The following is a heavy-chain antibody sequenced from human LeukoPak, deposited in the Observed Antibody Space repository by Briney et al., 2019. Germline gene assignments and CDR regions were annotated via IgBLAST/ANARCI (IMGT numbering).Heavy chain of an antibody. CDR2: IYYSGST. V-gene: IGHV4-39*01. CDR1: GGSISSSSYY. J-gene: IGHJ6*02. D-gene: IGHD4-23*01. CDR3: ARGDNYGGHYYYYGMDV. Sequence: KPSETLSLTCAVSGGSISSSSYYWGWIRQPPGKGLEWIGSIYYSGSTYYNPSLKSRVTISVDTSKNQFSLKLSSVTAADTAVYYCARGDNYGGHYYYYGMDVWGQGTTVTVSS.